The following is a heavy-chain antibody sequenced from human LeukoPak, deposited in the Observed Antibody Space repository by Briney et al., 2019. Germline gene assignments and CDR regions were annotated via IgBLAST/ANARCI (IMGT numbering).Heavy chain of an antibody. V-gene: IGHV4-59*13. Sequence: SETLSLTCSVSGASINNYHWSWIRQSPGKGLEWIGFISNSGSTYYSASLKSRVTISVDTSKNHFSLNLRSVTAADTALYYCARYKTLNRGFSAADYWGQGTLVTVSS. CDR1: GASINNYH. J-gene: IGHJ4*02. CDR2: ISNSGST. D-gene: IGHD3-10*01. CDR3: ARYKTLNRGFSAADY.